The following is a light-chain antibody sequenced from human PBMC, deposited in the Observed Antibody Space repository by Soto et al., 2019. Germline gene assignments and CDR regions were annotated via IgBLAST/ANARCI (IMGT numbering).Light chain of an antibody. CDR3: QQYFSTWT. Sequence: IVMTQSPDSLAASLGERATINCRSSQSVFYSSNNKNYLAWYQQKPGQPPKQLIYWASTRESGVPDRFSGSGSGTDFTLTISSLQAEDVAVYYCQQYFSTWTFGQGTKVDIK. CDR1: QSVFYSSNNKNY. V-gene: IGKV4-1*01. J-gene: IGKJ1*01. CDR2: WAS.